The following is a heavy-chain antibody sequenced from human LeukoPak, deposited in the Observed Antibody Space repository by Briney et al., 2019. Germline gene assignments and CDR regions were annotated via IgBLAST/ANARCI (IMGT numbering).Heavy chain of an antibody. CDR1: GGSISSYY. CDR3: ARDRRESTKPNDAFDI. D-gene: IGHD1-1*01. V-gene: IGHV4-59*01. J-gene: IGHJ3*02. CDR2: IYYTGST. Sequence: SETLSLTCSVSGGSISSYYWSWIRQSPGKGLEWIGYIYYTGSTNYNPSLESRVTISVDTSKKQLSLKLSSVTAADTAVYYCARDRRESTKPNDAFDIWGQGTMVTVPS.